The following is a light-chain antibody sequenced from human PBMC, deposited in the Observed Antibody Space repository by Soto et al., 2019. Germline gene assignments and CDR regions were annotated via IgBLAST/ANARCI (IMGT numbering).Light chain of an antibody. CDR1: SSDVGSYNL. CDR2: EGS. V-gene: IGLV2-23*01. J-gene: IGLJ3*02. CDR3: QSYDNSLSGSRV. Sequence: QSALTQPASVSGSPGQSITISCTGTSSDVGSYNLVSWYQQHPGKAPKLMIYEGSKRPSGVSNRFSGSKSGNTASLTISGLQAEDEADYYCQSYDNSLSGSRVFGGGTKLTVL.